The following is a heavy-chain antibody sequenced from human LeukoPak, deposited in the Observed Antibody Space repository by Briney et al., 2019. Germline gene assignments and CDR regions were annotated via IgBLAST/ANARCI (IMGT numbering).Heavy chain of an antibody. D-gene: IGHD6-19*01. V-gene: IGHV3-33*08. CDR1: GTAFRTYA. Sequence: GGSLRLSCSASGTAFRTYAMHWVRQAPGKGLEWVAVIWYDGSNEYYADSVKGRFTIPRDNSKNTLYLQMNSLRAEDTAVYYCARDGGGIGIAVAGTGAFDIWGQGTMVTVSS. CDR2: IWYDGSNE. CDR3: ARDGGGIGIAVAGTGAFDI. J-gene: IGHJ3*02.